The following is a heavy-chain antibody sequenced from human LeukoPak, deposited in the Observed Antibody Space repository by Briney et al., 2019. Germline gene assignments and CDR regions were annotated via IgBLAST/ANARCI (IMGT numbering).Heavy chain of an antibody. Sequence: SQTLSLTCAISGDSVSSNSATWSWIRQSPLRGLEWLGRTYYRSKWYNDYAVSVKSRITFNADTSKNQFSLQLNSVTPEDTAVYYCAVGATWEYFQHWGQGTLVTVSS. J-gene: IGHJ1*01. D-gene: IGHD1-26*01. CDR2: TYYRSKWYN. V-gene: IGHV6-1*01. CDR1: GDSVSSNSAT. CDR3: AVGATWEYFQH.